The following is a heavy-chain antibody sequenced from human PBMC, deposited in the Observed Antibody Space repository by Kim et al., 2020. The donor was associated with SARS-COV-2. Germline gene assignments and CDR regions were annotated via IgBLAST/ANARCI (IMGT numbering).Heavy chain of an antibody. D-gene: IGHD5-18*01. CDR3: ARDVRGYSYGYGFDY. V-gene: IGHV3-7*01. Sequence: GSVKSRFNIAGENAKNALYLQMNSLRAEDTAVYYCARDVRGYSYGYGFDYVGQGTLVTVSS. J-gene: IGHJ4*02.